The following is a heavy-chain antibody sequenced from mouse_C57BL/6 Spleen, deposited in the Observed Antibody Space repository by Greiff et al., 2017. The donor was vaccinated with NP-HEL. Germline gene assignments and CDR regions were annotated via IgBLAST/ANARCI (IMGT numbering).Heavy chain of an antibody. Sequence: QVQLQQSGAELVRPGTSVKVSCKASGYAFTNYLIEWVKQRPGQGLEWIGVINPGSGGTNYTEKFKGKATLTADKSSSTAYMQLSSLTSEDSAVYFCARSYGSSHWYFEVWGTGTTVTVSS. CDR3: ARSYGSSHWYFEV. CDR1: GYAFTNYL. J-gene: IGHJ1*03. V-gene: IGHV1-54*01. D-gene: IGHD1-1*01. CDR2: INPGSGGT.